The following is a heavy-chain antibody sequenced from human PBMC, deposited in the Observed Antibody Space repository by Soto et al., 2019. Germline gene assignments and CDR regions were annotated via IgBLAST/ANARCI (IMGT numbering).Heavy chain of an antibody. D-gene: IGHD2-2*03. J-gene: IGHJ4*02. V-gene: IGHV5-51*01. CDR2: IFPSDSVT. Sequence: PGESLRISCKASGYTFTNYGGGWVRQVPGEGLEWMGFIFPSDSVTRYSPSFQGQVTISVDKSVDTTYLQWGSLKASDTAMYYCVRGMDRNSAGFWGLGTMVTSPQ. CDR3: VRGMDRNSAGF. CDR1: GYTFTNYG.